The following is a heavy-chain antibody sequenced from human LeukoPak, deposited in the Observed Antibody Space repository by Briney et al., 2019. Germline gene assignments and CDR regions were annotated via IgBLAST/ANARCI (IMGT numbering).Heavy chain of an antibody. CDR2: IYYSGST. CDR1: GGSISTYY. CDR3: ARRGDFLDS. V-gene: IGHV4-59*01. J-gene: IGHJ4*02. Sequence: SETLSLTCTVSGGSISTYYWSWIRQPPGKGLEWIGYIYYSGSTKYNPALESRVTISVDTSNNQFSLKLRSVIPADTAVYYCARRGDFLDSGGQGTLVTVSS. D-gene: IGHD3-16*01.